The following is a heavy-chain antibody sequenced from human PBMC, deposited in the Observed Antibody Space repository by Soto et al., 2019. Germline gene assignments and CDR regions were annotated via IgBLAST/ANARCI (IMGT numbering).Heavy chain of an antibody. Sequence: SATLPLTYNRSGSYVDSGRTPRSWSRQPPGKGLEWIASIKYSGTTFYNPSLKSRVTLSVDTSKNQFALKLSSVTAAETAVYYCARHGITGSYYDAFDIWGQGTVVT. CDR1: GSYVDSGRTP. J-gene: IGHJ3*02. D-gene: IGHD1-26*01. CDR3: ARHGITGSYYDAFDI. V-gene: IGHV4-39*01. CDR2: IKYSGTT.